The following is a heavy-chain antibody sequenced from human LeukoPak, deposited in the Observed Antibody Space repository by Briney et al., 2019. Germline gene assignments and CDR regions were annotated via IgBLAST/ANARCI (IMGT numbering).Heavy chain of an antibody. D-gene: IGHD2-2*02. V-gene: IGHV3-48*02. Sequence: GGSLRLSCAASGFTFSRYSMNWVRQAPGKGLEWVSYISRSGSTIYYADSVKGRFTISRDNAKNSLYLQMNSLRDEDTAVYYCARDTEHLYFVFDSWGQGTLVTVSS. J-gene: IGHJ4*02. CDR3: ARDTEHLYFVFDS. CDR1: GFTFSRYS. CDR2: ISRSGSTI.